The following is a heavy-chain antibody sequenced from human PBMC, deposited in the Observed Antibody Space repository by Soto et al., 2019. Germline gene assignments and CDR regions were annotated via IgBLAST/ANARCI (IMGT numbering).Heavy chain of an antibody. CDR1: GFTFSSYA. V-gene: IGHV3-23*01. J-gene: IGHJ4*02. CDR3: AKGGYDFWSGYYY. CDR2: ISGSGGST. Sequence: EVQLLESGGGLVQPGGSLRLSCAASGFTFSSYAMSWVRQAPGKGLEWVSAISGSGGSTYYADSVKGRFTIARDNSKNTLYLQMNSLRAEDTAVYYGAKGGYDFWSGYYYWGQGTLVTVSS. D-gene: IGHD3-3*01.